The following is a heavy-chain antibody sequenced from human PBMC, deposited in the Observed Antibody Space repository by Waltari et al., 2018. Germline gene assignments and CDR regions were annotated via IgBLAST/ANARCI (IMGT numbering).Heavy chain of an antibody. V-gene: IGHV4-4*07. CDR3: ARDGSPLMTVYYYYGMDV. CDR1: GGSISRYY. J-gene: IGHJ6*02. CDR2: IYTSGST. D-gene: IGHD3-16*01. Sequence: QVQLQESGPGLVKPSETLSLTCNVSGGSISRYYWSWIRQPAGKGLEWIWRIYTSGSTNYNPSLKSRVTISVDKSKNQFSLKLSSVTAADTAVYYCARDGSPLMTVYYYYGMDVWGQGTTVTVSS.